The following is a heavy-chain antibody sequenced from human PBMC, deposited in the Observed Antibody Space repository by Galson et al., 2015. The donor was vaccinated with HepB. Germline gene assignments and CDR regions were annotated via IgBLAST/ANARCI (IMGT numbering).Heavy chain of an antibody. J-gene: IGHJ6*03. CDR1: GYTFISYA. CDR2: IIPIFGTA. Sequence: SVKVSCKASGYTFISYAISWVRQAPGQGLEWMGGIIPIFGTANYAQKFQGRVTITADESTSTAYMELSSLRSEDTAVYYCARGQLPLNYYYYYMDVWGKGTTVTVSS. CDR3: ARGQLPLNYYYYYMDV. D-gene: IGHD1-7*01. V-gene: IGHV1-69*13.